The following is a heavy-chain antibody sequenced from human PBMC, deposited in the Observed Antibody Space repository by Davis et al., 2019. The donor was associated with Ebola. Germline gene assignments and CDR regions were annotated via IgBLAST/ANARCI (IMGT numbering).Heavy chain of an antibody. D-gene: IGHD3-10*01. V-gene: IGHV3-23*01. CDR2: ISGSGGNT. Sequence: GGSLRLSCVDSGSTFSTYAMSWVRQAPVKGLEWVSAISGSGGNTYYADSVKGRFTISRDNSKNTLYLQMNSLRAEDTAVYYCARDSFPGAVYYYGMDVWGQGTTVTVSS. CDR1: GSTFSTYA. CDR3: ARDSFPGAVYYYGMDV. J-gene: IGHJ6*02.